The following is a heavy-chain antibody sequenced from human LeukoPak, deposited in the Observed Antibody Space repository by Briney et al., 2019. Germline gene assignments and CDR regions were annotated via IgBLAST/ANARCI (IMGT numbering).Heavy chain of an antibody. CDR3: AKDAVMYYYDSSGYYDY. Sequence: GGSLRLSCAASGFTFSSYAMSWVRQAPGKGLEWVSAISGSGDSAYYADSVKGRFTISRDNYKDTLYLQMNSLRAEDTAVYYCAKDAVMYYYDSSGYYDYWGQGTLVTVSS. V-gene: IGHV3-23*01. CDR1: GFTFSSYA. J-gene: IGHJ4*02. CDR2: ISGSGDSA. D-gene: IGHD3-22*01.